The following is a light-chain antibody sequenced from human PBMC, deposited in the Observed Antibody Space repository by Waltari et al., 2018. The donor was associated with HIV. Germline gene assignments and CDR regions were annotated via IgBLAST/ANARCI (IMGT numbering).Light chain of an antibody. V-gene: IGLV1-51*01. CDR2: YDN. J-gene: IGLJ2*01. CDR1: NSNIWSRY. CDR3: ATSDKSLNIVL. Sequence: QSLLTQSRSVSAAPEQKVTSSCSGSNSNIWSRYLSWYQHLPEKAPNILINYDNERPSGIPDRCSCSKSGTTATLGITGLQTGDEAEYYCATSDKSLNIVLFGGGTKVTVL.